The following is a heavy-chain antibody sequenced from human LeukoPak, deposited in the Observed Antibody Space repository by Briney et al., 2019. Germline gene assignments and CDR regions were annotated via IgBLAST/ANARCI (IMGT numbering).Heavy chain of an antibody. CDR1: GYTFTYFA. D-gene: IGHD3-10*01. J-gene: IGHJ4*02. Sequence: ASVKVSCKASGYTFTYFALCWVRQAPGQGLEWMGIINPSGGSTSYAQKFQGRVTMTRDTSTSTVYMELSSLRSEDTAVYYCRITMVRGAPYYFDYWGQGTLVTVSS. CDR3: RITMVRGAPYYFDY. CDR2: INPSGGST. V-gene: IGHV1-46*01.